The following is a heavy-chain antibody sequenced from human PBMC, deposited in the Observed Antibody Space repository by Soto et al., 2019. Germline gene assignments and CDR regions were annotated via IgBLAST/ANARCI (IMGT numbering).Heavy chain of an antibody. V-gene: IGHV3-23*01. D-gene: IGHD1-26*01. CDR3: VRESPAIVLTCDY. J-gene: IGHJ4*02. CDR2: ISGGGDAT. CDR1: GFPFTSYT. Sequence: GGSLRLSCAASGFPFTSYTMAWVRQSPGRGLEWVSSISGGGDATYYIHSVRGRFTISRDNSQNTVYLQMSSLRAEDTAVYYCVRESPAIVLTCDYWGQGTQVTVYS.